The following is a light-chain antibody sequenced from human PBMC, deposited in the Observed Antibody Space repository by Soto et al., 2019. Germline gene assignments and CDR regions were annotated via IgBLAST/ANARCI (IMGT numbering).Light chain of an antibody. CDR3: CSYAGTNNFV. Sequence: QSALTQPPSASGSPGQSVTISCAGTSSDVGFYNYVSWYQQHPGKAPKLIISEVSQRPSGVPDRFSGSKSGNTASLTVSGLQAEDGADYYCCSYAGTNNFVFGTGTKLTVL. CDR2: EVS. CDR1: SSDVGFYNY. J-gene: IGLJ1*01. V-gene: IGLV2-8*01.